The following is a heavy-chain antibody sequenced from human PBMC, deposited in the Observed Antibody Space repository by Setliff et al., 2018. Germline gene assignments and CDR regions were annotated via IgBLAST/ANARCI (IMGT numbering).Heavy chain of an antibody. V-gene: IGHV5-51*01. CDR3: ARDRDDGSSFAEYFQH. CDR1: GYRFTSYW. Sequence: GESLKISCKGSGYRFTSYWIGWVRQMPGKGLEWMGLIYPGDSDTRYSPSFRGRFTVSRDNSKNTLYLQMNSLRVEDTAVYYCARDRDDGSSFAEYFQHWGQGTLVTVSS. J-gene: IGHJ1*01. CDR2: IYPGDSDT. D-gene: IGHD6-6*01.